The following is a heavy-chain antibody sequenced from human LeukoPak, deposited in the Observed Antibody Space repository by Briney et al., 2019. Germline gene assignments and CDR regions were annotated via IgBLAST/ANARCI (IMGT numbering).Heavy chain of an antibody. CDR1: GYTFTSYA. V-gene: IGHV1-3*01. D-gene: IGHD3-9*01. J-gene: IGHJ3*02. CDR3: ARTGLLRYFDWLLKDAFDI. Sequence: GASVKVSCEASGYTFTSYAMHWVRQAPGQRLEWMGWINGDNGNTKYSQKFQGRVSITRDTSASTAYMELSSLRSEDTAVYYCARTGLLRYFDWLLKDAFDIWGQGTTVTVSS. CDR2: INGDNGNT.